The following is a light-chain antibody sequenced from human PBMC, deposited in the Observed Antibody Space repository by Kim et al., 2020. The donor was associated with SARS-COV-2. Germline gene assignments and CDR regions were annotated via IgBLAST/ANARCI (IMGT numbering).Light chain of an antibody. CDR2: DVS. V-gene: IGLV2-14*01. CDR1: SSDVGGYNY. CDR3: SSYTSSSTYV. Sequence: QSALTQPASVSGSPGQSLTISCTGTSSDVGGYNYVSWYQQHPGKAPKLMIYDVSKRPSGVSNRFSGSKSGNPASLTISGLQAEDEADYYCSSYTSSSTYVFGTGTKVTVL. J-gene: IGLJ1*01.